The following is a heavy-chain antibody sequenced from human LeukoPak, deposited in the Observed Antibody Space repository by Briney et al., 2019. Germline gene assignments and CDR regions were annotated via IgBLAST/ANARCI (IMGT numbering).Heavy chain of an antibody. CDR1: GFTFTNYV. CDR2: ISGSGSGT. D-gene: IGHD1-1*01. CDR3: ANDREGDPSMYMQ. V-gene: IGHV3-23*01. Sequence: PGGSLRLSCAASGFTFTNYVMNWVRQAPGKGLEWVAAISGSGSGTFYPDSVKGRFTVSRDNRENTLYLQINSLRAEDTAVYYCANDREGDPSMYMQWGQGTLVSVSS. J-gene: IGHJ4*02.